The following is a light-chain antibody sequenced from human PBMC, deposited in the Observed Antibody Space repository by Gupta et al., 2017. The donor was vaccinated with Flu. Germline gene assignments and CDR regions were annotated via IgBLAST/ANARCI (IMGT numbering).Light chain of an antibody. Sequence: DRVNIPCRESQYISTYLNWYHQKPGRAPTLLIYSTSHLHRGVPSRFSGSGSGTNFSLTISSLQLEDFATYYCQQSFTIARTFGQGTKLEVK. CDR3: QQSFTIART. CDR1: QYISTY. CDR2: STS. J-gene: IGKJ2*01. V-gene: IGKV1-39*01.